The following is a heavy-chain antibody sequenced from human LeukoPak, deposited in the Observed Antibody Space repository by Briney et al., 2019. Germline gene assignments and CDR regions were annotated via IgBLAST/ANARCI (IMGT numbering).Heavy chain of an antibody. Sequence: PGGSLRLSCAPSGFTFSTYAIHRVRQAPGKGLERGAAISKEGSNKYHEDSVKSRFTISRDKSKNTMNLQMNRRTAGDTAIQDCERATYDNDSSGYYSDCWGQGAVVTVSS. CDR2: ISKEGSNK. CDR3: ERATYDNDSSGYYSDC. CDR1: GFTFSTYA. V-gene: IGHV3-30*04. J-gene: IGHJ4*02. D-gene: IGHD3-22*01.